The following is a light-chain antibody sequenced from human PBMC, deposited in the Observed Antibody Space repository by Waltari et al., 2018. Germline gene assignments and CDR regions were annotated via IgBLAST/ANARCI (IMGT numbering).Light chain of an antibody. CDR3: QQYESLPST. J-gene: IGKJ4*01. V-gene: IGKV1-33*01. CDR1: QDISNF. CDR2: DVS. Sequence: DIQLTQSHSSLSASVGDRVTITCQARQDISNFLNWYQQKPGKAPKALSYDVSQLETGVPARFSGSGAGKEFTLIINSLQPEDIGTYYCQQYESLPSTFGGGTKVEIQ.